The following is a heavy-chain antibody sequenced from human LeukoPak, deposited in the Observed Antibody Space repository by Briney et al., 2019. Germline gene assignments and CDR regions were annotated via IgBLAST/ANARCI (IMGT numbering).Heavy chain of an antibody. V-gene: IGHV1-69*06. CDR1: GCTFSSYY. J-gene: IGHJ4*02. D-gene: IGHD6-13*01. CDR3: AANLQQLVRDHDY. CDR2: IIPIFGTA. Sequence: GASVKVSCKASGCTFSSYYMYWVRQAPGQGLEWMGGIIPIFGTANYAQKFQGRVTITADKSTSTAYMELSSLRSEDTAVYYCAANLQQLVRDHDYWGQGTLVTVSS.